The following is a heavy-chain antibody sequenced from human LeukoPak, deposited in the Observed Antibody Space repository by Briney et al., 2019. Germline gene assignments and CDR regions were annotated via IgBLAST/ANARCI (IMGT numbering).Heavy chain of an antibody. V-gene: IGHV3-48*03. J-gene: IGHJ4*02. CDR2: ISSSGSTI. CDR3: ARGPPREPFDY. CDR1: GFTFSSYE. D-gene: IGHD1-26*01. Sequence: GGSLRLSCAASGFTFSSYEMNWVRQAPGKGLEWVSYISSSGSTIYYADSVKGRFTISRDNAKNSLYLQMNSLRAEDTAVYYCARGPPREPFDYWGQGTLVTVSS.